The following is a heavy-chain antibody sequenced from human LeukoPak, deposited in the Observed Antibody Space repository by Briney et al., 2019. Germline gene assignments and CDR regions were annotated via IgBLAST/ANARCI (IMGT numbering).Heavy chain of an antibody. CDR2: ISSSSSYI. CDR1: GFTFSSYS. CDR3: ARRLRVNSGYDLGGNWFDP. V-gene: IGHV3-21*01. Sequence: GGSLRLSCAASGFTFSSYSMNWVRQAPGKGLEWVSSISSSSSYIYYADSVKGRFTISRDNAKNSLYLQMNSLRAEDTAVYYCARRLRVNSGYDLGGNWFDPWGQGTLVTVSS. D-gene: IGHD5-12*01. J-gene: IGHJ5*02.